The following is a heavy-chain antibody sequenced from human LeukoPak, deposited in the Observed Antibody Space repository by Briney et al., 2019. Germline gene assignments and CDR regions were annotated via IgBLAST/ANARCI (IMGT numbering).Heavy chain of an antibody. J-gene: IGHJ6*03. V-gene: IGHV4-59*01. Sequence: PSETLSLTCTVSGGSISSYYWSWIRQPPGKGLEWIGYIYYSGSTNYNPSLKSRVTISVDTSKNQFSLKLSSVTAADTAVYYCARGGGYCGGGSCYDYYYYYYMDVWGKGTTVTVSS. CDR1: GGSISSYY. CDR2: IYYSGST. CDR3: ARGGGYCGGGSCYDYYYYYYMDV. D-gene: IGHD2-15*01.